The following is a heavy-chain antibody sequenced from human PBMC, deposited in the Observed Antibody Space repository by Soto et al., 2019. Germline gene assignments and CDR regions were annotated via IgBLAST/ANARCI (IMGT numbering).Heavy chain of an antibody. CDR2: ISAYNGNT. V-gene: IGHV1-18*01. Sequence: ASVKVSCKAFGYIFTSYGISWVRQAPGQGLEWMGWISAYNGNTNYAQKLQGRVTMTTDTSTSTAYMELRSLRSDDAAVYYCARSVMTTVTKDIWGQGTMVTVSS. CDR3: ARSVMTTVTKDI. D-gene: IGHD4-17*01. J-gene: IGHJ3*02. CDR1: GYIFTSYG.